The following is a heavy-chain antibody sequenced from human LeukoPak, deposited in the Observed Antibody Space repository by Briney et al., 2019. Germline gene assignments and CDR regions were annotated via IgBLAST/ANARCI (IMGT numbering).Heavy chain of an antibody. CDR1: GGTFSSYA. D-gene: IGHD5-12*01. J-gene: IGHJ4*02. Sequence: GSSVKVSCKASGGTFSSYAISWVRQAPGQGLEWMGGIIPIFGTANYAQKFQGRVTITADESTSTAYMELSSLRSEDTAVYYCVRSVVATIEGIYFDYWGQGTLVTVSS. CDR2: IIPIFGTA. V-gene: IGHV1-69*01. CDR3: VRSVVATIEGIYFDY.